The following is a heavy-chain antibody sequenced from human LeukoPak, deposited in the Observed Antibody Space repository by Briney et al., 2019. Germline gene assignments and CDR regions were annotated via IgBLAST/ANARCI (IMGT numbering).Heavy chain of an antibody. CDR2: MNPNSGNT. Sequence: ASVRASCNASGYTFTSYDINWVRQATGQGREWMGWMNPNSGNTGYAQKFQGRGAITRNTSISTAYMELSSLRSEDTAVYYCATAYGGNSQGAFDIWGQGTMVTVSS. D-gene: IGHD4-23*01. CDR3: ATAYGGNSQGAFDI. J-gene: IGHJ3*02. V-gene: IGHV1-8*03. CDR1: GYTFTSYD.